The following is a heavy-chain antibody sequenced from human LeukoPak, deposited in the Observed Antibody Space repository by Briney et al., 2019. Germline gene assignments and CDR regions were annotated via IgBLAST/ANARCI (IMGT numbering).Heavy chain of an antibody. CDR1: GGSISSSSYY. Sequence: SETLSLTCTVSGGSISSSSYYWGWIRQPPGKGLEWIGSIYYSGSTYYNPSLKSRVTISVDTSKNQFSLKLSSVTAADTAVYYCARVPLLTYYYDSGSGGYWGQGTLVTVSS. D-gene: IGHD3-22*01. J-gene: IGHJ4*02. V-gene: IGHV4-39*07. CDR2: IYYSGST. CDR3: ARVPLLTYYYDSGSGGY.